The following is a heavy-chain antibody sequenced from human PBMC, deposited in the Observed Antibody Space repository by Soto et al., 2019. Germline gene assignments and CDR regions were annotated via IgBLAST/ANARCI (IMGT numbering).Heavy chain of an antibody. D-gene: IGHD3-9*01. Sequence: SVKVSCKASGYTFTALYMNWVRQAPGQGLEWMGWVNPNTGLTKYAQKFQGRVSMTRDTSINTAYMELSGLTSDDTAVYYCTTLRLDPWGQGTLVTVSS. CDR1: GYTFTALY. CDR2: VNPNTGLT. CDR3: TTLRLDP. J-gene: IGHJ5*02. V-gene: IGHV1-2*02.